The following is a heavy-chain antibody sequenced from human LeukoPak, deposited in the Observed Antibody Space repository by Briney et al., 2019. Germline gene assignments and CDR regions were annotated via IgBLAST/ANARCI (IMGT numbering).Heavy chain of an antibody. J-gene: IGHJ4*02. D-gene: IGHD1-1*01. CDR3: VRDGRPLDY. CDR2: IKEDGSEK. CDR1: GFTFSGSW. V-gene: IGHV3-7*01. Sequence: GGSLRLSCAASGFTFSGSWMSWVRQAPGKGLEWVANIKEDGSEKYYADSVRGRFSISRDNAKNSLYLQMNSLRAEDTAVYYCVRDGRPLDYWGQGTLVTVSS.